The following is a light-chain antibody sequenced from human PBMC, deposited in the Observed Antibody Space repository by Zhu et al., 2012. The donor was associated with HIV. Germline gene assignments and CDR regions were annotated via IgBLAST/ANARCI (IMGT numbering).Light chain of an antibody. J-gene: IGKJ3*01. CDR3: QQPSGYPLFI. CDR2: DTS. Sequence: QLTQSPAFLSASVGDRVTITCRASETIGRYLAWYQQKPGTAPKLLIYDTSTLQSGVPSTFSGSGSGTEFTLTISSLQPEDFATYYCQQPSGYPLFIFGPGTKVDIK. V-gene: IGKV1-9*01. CDR1: ETIGRY.